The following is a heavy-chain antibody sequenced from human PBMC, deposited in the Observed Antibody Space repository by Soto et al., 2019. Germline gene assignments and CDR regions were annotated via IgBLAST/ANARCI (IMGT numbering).Heavy chain of an antibody. D-gene: IGHD3-3*01. CDR1: GFTFSSYA. Sequence: GSLRLSCAASGFTFSSYAMHWVRQAPGKGLEWVAVISYDGSNKYYADSVKGRFTISRDNSKNTLYLQMNSLRAEDTAVYYCARDGSARTYYDFWSGQYYYGMDVWGQGTTVTVSS. J-gene: IGHJ6*02. CDR2: ISYDGSNK. V-gene: IGHV3-30-3*01. CDR3: ARDGSARTYYDFWSGQYYYGMDV.